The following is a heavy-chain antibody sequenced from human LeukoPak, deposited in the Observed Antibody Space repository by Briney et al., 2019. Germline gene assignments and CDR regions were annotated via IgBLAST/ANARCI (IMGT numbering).Heavy chain of an antibody. D-gene: IGHD5-18*01. CDR3: AKDPGYSYGYSPQTFDP. Sequence: GGSLRLSCAASGFTFSSYGMHWVRQAPGKGLEWVAFIRYDGSNKYYADSVKGRFTISRDNSKNTLYLQMNSLRAEDTAVYYCAKDPGYSYGYSPQTFDPWGQGTLVTVSS. J-gene: IGHJ5*02. V-gene: IGHV3-30*02. CDR2: IRYDGSNK. CDR1: GFTFSSYG.